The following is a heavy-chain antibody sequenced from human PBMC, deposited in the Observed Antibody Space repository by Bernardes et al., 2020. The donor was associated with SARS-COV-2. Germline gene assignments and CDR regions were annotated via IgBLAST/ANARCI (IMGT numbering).Heavy chain of an antibody. CDR3: ARHPYSGSSRRFDY. D-gene: IGHD1-26*01. J-gene: IGHJ4*02. Sequence: SETLSLTCTVSGGSISSSSYYWGWIRQPPGKGLEWIGSIYYSGSTYYNPSLKSRVTISVDTSKNQFSLKLSSVTAADTAVYYCARHPYSGSSRRFDYWGQGTLVTVSS. CDR1: GGSISSSSYY. V-gene: IGHV4-39*01. CDR2: IYYSGST.